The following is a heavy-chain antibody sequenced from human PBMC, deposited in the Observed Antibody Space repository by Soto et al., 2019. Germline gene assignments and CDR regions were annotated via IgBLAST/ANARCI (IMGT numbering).Heavy chain of an antibody. J-gene: IGHJ6*02. Sequence: VQLVESGGGVVQPGRSLRLSCAASGFTFSSYGMNWVRQAPCKGLEWVALISYDGITKYYADSVKGRFTISRDNAKNTQYLQMNSLRPEDTAVYYCAKGLDIVLVPGTIGPYYYYGVDVWGQGTTVTVSS. CDR2: ISYDGITK. V-gene: IGHV3-30*18. CDR1: GFTFSSYG. CDR3: AKGLDIVLVPGTIGPYYYYGVDV. D-gene: IGHD2-2*03.